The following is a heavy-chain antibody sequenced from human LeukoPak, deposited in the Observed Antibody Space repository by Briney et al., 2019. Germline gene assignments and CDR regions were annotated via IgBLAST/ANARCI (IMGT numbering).Heavy chain of an antibody. CDR3: ARVRYNSGYIFDS. V-gene: IGHV3-48*03. J-gene: IGHJ4*02. Sequence: GGSLRLSCAASGFTFNNYPLNWVRQAPGKGLEWVAYISRDGSPIYYADSVRGRFTISRDNAKNSLYLQMNSLRAEDTAVYYCARVRYNSGYIFDSWGQGTLVAVSS. D-gene: IGHD5-18*01. CDR2: ISRDGSPI. CDR1: GFTFNNYP.